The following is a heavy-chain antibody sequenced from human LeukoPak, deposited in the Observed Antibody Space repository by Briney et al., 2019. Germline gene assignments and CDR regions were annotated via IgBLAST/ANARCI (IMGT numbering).Heavy chain of an antibody. CDR1: GFTLSSYS. V-gene: IGHV3-23*01. D-gene: IGHD2-2*01. J-gene: IGHJ4*02. Sequence: GGSLRLSCAASGFTLSSYSMSWVRQAPGKGPEWVPAINGSGGSTYYADSVKGRFTISRDNSKNTLYLQMNSLRAEDTAVYYCAKSPGYCSSTSCYGSFDYWGQGTLVTVSS. CDR3: AKSPGYCSSTSCYGSFDY. CDR2: INGSGGST.